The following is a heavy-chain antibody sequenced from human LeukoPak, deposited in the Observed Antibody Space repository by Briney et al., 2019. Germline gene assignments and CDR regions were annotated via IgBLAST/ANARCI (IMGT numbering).Heavy chain of an antibody. CDR1: GGSISSYY. V-gene: IGHV4-59*08. CDR2: IYYSGST. Sequence: SETLSLTCTVSGGSISSYYWSWIRQPAGKGLEWIGYIYYSGSTNYNPSLKSRVTISVDTSKSQFSLKLSSVTAADTAVYYCARHISYYYDSSGYYYIWFDPWGQGTLVTVSS. D-gene: IGHD3-22*01. CDR3: ARHISYYYDSSGYYYIWFDP. J-gene: IGHJ5*02.